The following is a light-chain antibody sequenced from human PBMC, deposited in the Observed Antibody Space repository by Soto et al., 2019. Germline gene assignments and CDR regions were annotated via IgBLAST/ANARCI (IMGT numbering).Light chain of an antibody. CDR1: QSVSSTY. J-gene: IGKJ2*01. Sequence: EIVLTQSPGTLSLSPRERATLSCRASQSVSSTYLAWYQQNPGQAPRLLIYGASSRATVIPDRFSGSGAGTDFTLTISRLEPEDFAVYFCQQYGSSSYTFGQGTKLEIK. CDR3: QQYGSSSYT. V-gene: IGKV3-20*01. CDR2: GAS.